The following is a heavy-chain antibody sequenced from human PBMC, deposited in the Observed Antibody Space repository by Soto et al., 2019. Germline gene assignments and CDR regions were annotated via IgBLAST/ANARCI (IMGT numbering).Heavy chain of an antibody. J-gene: IGHJ4*02. Sequence: EVQLLESGGGLVQPGGSLRLSCAASGVTFSSYAMSWVRQAPGKGLEWVSAISGSGGSTYYADSVKGRFTISRDNSKNTLYLQMNSLRAEDTAVYYCAKDSIYCSGGSCYLVPFDYWGQGTLVTVSS. CDR2: ISGSGGST. D-gene: IGHD2-15*01. CDR3: AKDSIYCSGGSCYLVPFDY. CDR1: GVTFSSYA. V-gene: IGHV3-23*01.